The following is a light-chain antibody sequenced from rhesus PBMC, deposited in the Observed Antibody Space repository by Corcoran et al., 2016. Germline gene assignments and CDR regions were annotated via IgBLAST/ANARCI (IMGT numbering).Light chain of an antibody. CDR3: QQYKSYPWT. CDR2: AAT. Sequence: DIQMTQSPSSLSASVGDTVTITCRASQGISSYLNWFQQKPGKAPKLLIYAATPLQSGVPSRFSGSGSWTDFTLPISSLQPEDFATYYCQQYKSYPWTFGQGTKVEIK. J-gene: IGKJ1*01. V-gene: IGKV1-28*02. CDR1: QGISSY.